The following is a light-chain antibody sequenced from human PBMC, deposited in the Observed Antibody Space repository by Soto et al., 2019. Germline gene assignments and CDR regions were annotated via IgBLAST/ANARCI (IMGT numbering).Light chain of an antibody. Sequence: EIVMTQSPDTLSVSPGDTATLSCRSSQNIHINLAWYQQKPGQAPTLLIYGVTARAPGVPARFSGSGSGTDFTLTIRSVQSGDFGVFYCQQYEDWPRTFGPGTKVEIQ. J-gene: IGKJ2*01. CDR1: QNIHIN. V-gene: IGKV3-15*01. CDR3: QQYEDWPRT. CDR2: GVT.